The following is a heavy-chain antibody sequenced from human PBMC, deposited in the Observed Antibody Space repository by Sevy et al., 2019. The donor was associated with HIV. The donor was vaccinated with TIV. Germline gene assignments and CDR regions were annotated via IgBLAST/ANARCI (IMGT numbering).Heavy chain of an antibody. CDR2: ISSSSSYI. CDR3: AGDGEVAGRPAYYYYYGMDV. CDR1: GFTFSSYS. J-gene: IGHJ6*02. D-gene: IGHD6-19*01. Sequence: GGSLRLSCAASGFTFSSYSMNWVRQAPGKGLEWVSSISSSSSYIYYADSVKGRFTISRDNAKNSLYLQRNSLRAEDTAVYYCAGDGEVAGRPAYYYYYGMDVWGQGTTVTVSS. V-gene: IGHV3-21*01.